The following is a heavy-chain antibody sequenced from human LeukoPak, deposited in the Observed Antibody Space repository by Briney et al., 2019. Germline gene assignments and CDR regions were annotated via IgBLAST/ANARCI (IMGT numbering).Heavy chain of an antibody. V-gene: IGHV1-3*01. CDR1: GYTFTSYA. Sequence: ASVKVSCKASGYTFTSYAMHWARQAPGQRLEWMGWINAGNGNTKYSQKFQGRVTITRDTSASTAYMELSSLRSEDTAVYYCASRYDSSGYDYYGMDVWGQGTTVTVSS. CDR2: INAGNGNT. D-gene: IGHD3-22*01. J-gene: IGHJ6*02. CDR3: ASRYDSSGYDYYGMDV.